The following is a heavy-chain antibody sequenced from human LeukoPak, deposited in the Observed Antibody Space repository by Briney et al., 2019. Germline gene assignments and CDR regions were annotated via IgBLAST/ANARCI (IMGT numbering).Heavy chain of an antibody. D-gene: IGHD3-22*01. CDR3: AKPPWDCYDSSGYHFDY. Sequence: PGGSLRLSCAASGFTFSSYGMHWDRQAPGKGLEWEGVISYDGSNKYYANSVKGRFTISRDNSKNVLYLQMTSVRAEDTGVYYCAKPPWDCYDSSGYHFDYWGQGTLVTVSS. CDR2: ISYDGSNK. J-gene: IGHJ4*02. CDR1: GFTFSSYG. V-gene: IGHV3-30*18.